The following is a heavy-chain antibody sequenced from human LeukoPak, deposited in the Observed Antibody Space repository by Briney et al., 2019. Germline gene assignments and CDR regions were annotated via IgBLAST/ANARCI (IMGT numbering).Heavy chain of an antibody. CDR1: GGSFSGYY. V-gene: IGHV4-34*12. D-gene: IGHD3-16*02. Sequence: SETLSLTCAVYGGSFSGYYWSWIRQPPGKGLEWIGNIFHGGNTHYNPSLKSRVSISVDRSKNQVSLNLSSVTAAATALYYCAKQGRQIPFGGFVAIALFDIGGQGTMVTVSS. CDR2: IFHGGNT. CDR3: AKQGRQIPFGGFVAIALFDI. J-gene: IGHJ3*02.